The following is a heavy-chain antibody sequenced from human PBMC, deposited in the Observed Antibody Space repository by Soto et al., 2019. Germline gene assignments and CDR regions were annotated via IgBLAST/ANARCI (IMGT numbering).Heavy chain of an antibody. CDR3: VRDLGYCSGTSCRNRFDP. CDR1: GYTFANYG. Sequence: QVQLVQSGAEVKKPGASVKVSCETSGYTFANYGISWVRQAPGQGLEWMAWISTFNGNTNYAQKFHGRVTMTSDTSTSTVYMELGSLRADDTAVYYCVRDLGYCSGTSCRNRFDPWGQGTLVTVSS. J-gene: IGHJ5*02. D-gene: IGHD2-2*01. CDR2: ISTFNGNT. V-gene: IGHV1-18*01.